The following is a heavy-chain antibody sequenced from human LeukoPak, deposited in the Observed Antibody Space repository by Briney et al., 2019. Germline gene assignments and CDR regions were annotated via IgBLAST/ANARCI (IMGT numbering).Heavy chain of an antibody. J-gene: IGHJ4*02. Sequence: ASVKVSCKASGYTFSSYYMHWVRQAPGQGLEWMGIINPSSGNAYYAQNFQGRVTMTRDTSTSTVYMELSSLRSEDTAVYYCAREGLRAAAGTADYWGQGTLITVSS. CDR1: GYTFSSYY. D-gene: IGHD6-13*01. CDR2: INPSSGNA. V-gene: IGHV1-46*01. CDR3: AREGLRAAAGTADY.